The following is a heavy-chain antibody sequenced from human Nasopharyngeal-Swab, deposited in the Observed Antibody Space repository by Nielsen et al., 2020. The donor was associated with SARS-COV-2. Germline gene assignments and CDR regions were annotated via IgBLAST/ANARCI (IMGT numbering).Heavy chain of an antibody. D-gene: IGHD3-3*01. CDR2: ISSTSTYI. CDR1: AFTFNTYS. J-gene: IGHJ6*04. Sequence: GGSLRLSCAASAFTFNTYSMNWVRQAPGKGLEWVSFISSTSTYIYYADSVKGRFTISRDNARNSLYLQMNSLRAEDTAVYYCATLQGLWSAYFEDSAMDVWGKGTTVTVSS. V-gene: IGHV3-21*06. CDR3: ATLQGLWSAYFEDSAMDV.